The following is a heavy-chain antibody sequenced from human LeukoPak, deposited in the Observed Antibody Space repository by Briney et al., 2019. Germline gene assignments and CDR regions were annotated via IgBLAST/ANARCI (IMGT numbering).Heavy chain of an antibody. CDR2: INPNSGAT. J-gene: IGHJ4*02. CDR1: GYTFTYYF. CDR3: ARDTHCFDY. V-gene: IGHV1-2*06. Sequence: EASVKVSCKASGYTFTYYFMHWVRQAPGQGLEWMGRINPNSGATNYAQKFQGRVTMTRDTSISTAYMELSRLTSDDTAIYYCARDTHCFDYWGQGTLATVSS.